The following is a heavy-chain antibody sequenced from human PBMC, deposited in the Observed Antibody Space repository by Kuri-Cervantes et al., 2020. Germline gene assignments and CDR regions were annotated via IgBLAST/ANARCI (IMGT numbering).Heavy chain of an antibody. CDR3: ARGDLVVTAIRGDYYYGMDV. J-gene: IGHJ6*02. V-gene: IGHV3-11*01. D-gene: IGHD2-21*02. CDR2: ISSSGSTI. Sequence: GGSLRLSCAASGFTFSDYYMSWIRQAPGKGLEWVSYISSSGSTIYYADSVKGRFTISRDNAKNSLYLQMNSLRAEDTAVYYCARGDLVVTAIRGDYYYGMDVWGQGTTVTVSS. CDR1: GFTFSDYY.